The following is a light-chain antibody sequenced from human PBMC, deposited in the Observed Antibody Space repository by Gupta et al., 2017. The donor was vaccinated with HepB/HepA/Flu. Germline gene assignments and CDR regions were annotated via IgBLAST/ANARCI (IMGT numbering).Light chain of an antibody. Sequence: QSVLTQPPSASGTPGQRVTISCSGSSSNIGSNYVYWYQQLPGTAPKLLIYRNNERPSGVPDRFSCSTSGASAALATTGLRSEDEADYYCAAWDDSLNGHVVLGGGTKLTVL. V-gene: IGLV1-47*01. CDR2: RNN. CDR3: AAWDDSLNGHVV. J-gene: IGLJ2*01. CDR1: SSNIGSNY.